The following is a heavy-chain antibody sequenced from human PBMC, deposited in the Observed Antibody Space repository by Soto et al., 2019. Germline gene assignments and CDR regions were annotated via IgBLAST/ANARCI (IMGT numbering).Heavy chain of an antibody. CDR1: GGSFSGPY. CDR3: AKAPPGSASGYWFDP. J-gene: IGHJ5*02. Sequence: SETLSLTCGVNGGSFSGPYWSWIRQPPGKGLEWIGEINHSGYTNYNPSLKSRVTISIDTSKTQFSLKLNSVTAADTAVYYCAKAPPGSASGYWFDPWGQGTLVTVSS. CDR2: INHSGYT. V-gene: IGHV4-34*01. D-gene: IGHD6-13*01.